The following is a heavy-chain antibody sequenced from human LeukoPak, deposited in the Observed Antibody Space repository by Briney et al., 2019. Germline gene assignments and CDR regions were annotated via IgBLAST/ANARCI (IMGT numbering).Heavy chain of an antibody. CDR3: ARDPVPYYDLWSGYYSGVNWFDP. CDR2: IIPIFGTA. V-gene: IGHV1-69*05. CDR1: GGTFSSYA. D-gene: IGHD3-3*01. J-gene: IGHJ5*02. Sequence: SVKVSCKASGGTFSSYAVSWVRQAPGQGLEWMGGIIPIFGTANYAQKFQGRVTITTDESTSTAYMELSSLRSEDTAVYYCARDPVPYYDLWSGYYSGVNWFDPWGQGTLVTVSS.